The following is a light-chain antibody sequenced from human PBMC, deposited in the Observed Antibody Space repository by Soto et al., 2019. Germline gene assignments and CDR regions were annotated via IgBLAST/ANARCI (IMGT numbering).Light chain of an antibody. Sequence: EIVMTQSPATLSVSPGGRATLSCGASQSVSSYLAWYQQKPGQAPRLLIYDASNRATGIPARFSGSGSGTDFTLTISSLEPEDFAVYYCQQRSNWPPTWTFGQGTKVEIK. CDR3: QQRSNWPPTWT. CDR1: QSVSSY. J-gene: IGKJ1*01. CDR2: DAS. V-gene: IGKV3-11*01.